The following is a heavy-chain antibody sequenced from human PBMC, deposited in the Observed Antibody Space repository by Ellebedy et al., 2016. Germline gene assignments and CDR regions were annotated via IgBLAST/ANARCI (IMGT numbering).Heavy chain of an antibody. CDR3: ARRAYSSGSGSYFDY. CDR1: GGSFSGYY. CDR2: INHSGST. D-gene: IGHD5-18*01. V-gene: IGHV4-34*01. J-gene: IGHJ4*02. Sequence: SETLSLTCAVYGGSFSGYYWSWIRQPPGKGLEWIGEINHSGSTNYNPSLKSRVTISVDTSKNQYSLKLRSVTAADTAVYYCARRAYSSGSGSYFDYWGQGTLVTVSS.